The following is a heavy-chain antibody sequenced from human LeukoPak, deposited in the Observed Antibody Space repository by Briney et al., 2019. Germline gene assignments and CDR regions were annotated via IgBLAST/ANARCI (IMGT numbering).Heavy chain of an antibody. CDR2: INHSGST. Sequence: PSETLSLTCAVYGGSFSGYYWSWIRQPPGQGLEWIGEINHSGSTNYNPSLKRRVTISVDTAKNQFSLKLSSVTAAGTAVYYCARRGGYPARGLYYFCYYYMDVWGKGTTVTVSS. D-gene: IGHD5-12*01. CDR1: GGSFSGYY. CDR3: ARRGGYPARGLYYFCYYYMDV. V-gene: IGHV4-34*01. J-gene: IGHJ6*03.